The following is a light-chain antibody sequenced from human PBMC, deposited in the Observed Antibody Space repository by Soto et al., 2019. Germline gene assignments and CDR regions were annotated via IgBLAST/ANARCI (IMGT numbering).Light chain of an antibody. CDR2: AAS. J-gene: IGKJ1*01. V-gene: IGKV1-39*01. CDR3: QQSYSTLGT. CDR1: QSISIY. Sequence: DIQMTQSPSSVSASVGDRVTITCRASQSISIYLNWYQQKPGKAPKLQIYAASSLQSGVPSRFSGSGSGTYFTLTSSSLQPEDFATYYCQQSYSTLGTFGQGTKVEIK.